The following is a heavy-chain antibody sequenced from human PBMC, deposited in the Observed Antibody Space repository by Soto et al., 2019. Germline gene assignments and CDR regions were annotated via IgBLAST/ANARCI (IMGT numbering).Heavy chain of an antibody. CDR3: ARARTYDFWSGYYSPLDY. CDR2: ISYDGSNN. CDR1: GFTFSSYG. D-gene: IGHD3-3*01. J-gene: IGHJ4*02. V-gene: IGHV3-30*03. Sequence: GGSLRLSCAASGFTFSSYGVYWVRQAPGKGLEWVAAISYDGSNNYHADSVKGRFTISRDNSKNTLYLQMNSLRAEDTAVYYCARARTYDFWSGYYSPLDYWGQGTLVTVSS.